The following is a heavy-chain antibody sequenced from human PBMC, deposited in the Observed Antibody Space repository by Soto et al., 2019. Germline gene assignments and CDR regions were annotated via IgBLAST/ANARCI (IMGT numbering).Heavy chain of an antibody. CDR3: AHRPREYTYGTFYY. CDR1: GFSLRTSGVG. V-gene: IGHV2-5*02. D-gene: IGHD5-18*01. J-gene: IGHJ4*02. Sequence: QITLKESGPTLVKPTQTLTLTCTFSGFSLRTSGVGVGWIRQPPGKALEWLALIYWDDDKRYSPSLKSRLTITQDTSTNQGVLTMPNMDPVDTATYYCAHRPREYTYGTFYYWGQGTPATVSS. CDR2: IYWDDDK.